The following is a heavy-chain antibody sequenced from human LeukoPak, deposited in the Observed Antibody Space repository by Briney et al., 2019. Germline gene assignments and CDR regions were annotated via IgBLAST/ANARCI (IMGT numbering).Heavy chain of an antibody. CDR3: IREVQVRASASLGL. J-gene: IGHJ4*01. CDR1: GFTISGFW. CDR2: MNSAGTTI. D-gene: IGHD1-1*01. V-gene: IGHV3-74*01. Sequence: GGSLRLSCAASGFTISGFWMHWVRQVPWEGLVWVARMNSAGTTINYADSVKGRFTISRDNVRNTLHLQMNNLSLEDTAVYFCIREVQVRASASLGLWGRGTLVTVS.